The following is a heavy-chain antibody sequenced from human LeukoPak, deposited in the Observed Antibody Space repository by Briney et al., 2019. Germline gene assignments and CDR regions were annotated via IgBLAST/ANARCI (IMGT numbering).Heavy chain of an antibody. D-gene: IGHD3-9*01. CDR1: GYTFTSCG. J-gene: IGHJ3*02. Sequence: ASVKVSCKASGYTFTSCGISWVRQAPGQGLEWMGWISAYNGNTNYAQKLQGRVTMTTDTSTSTAYMELRSLRSDDTAVYYCARVPRVLRYFVRSDAFDIWGQGTMVTVSS. V-gene: IGHV1-18*01. CDR3: ARVPRVLRYFVRSDAFDI. CDR2: ISAYNGNT.